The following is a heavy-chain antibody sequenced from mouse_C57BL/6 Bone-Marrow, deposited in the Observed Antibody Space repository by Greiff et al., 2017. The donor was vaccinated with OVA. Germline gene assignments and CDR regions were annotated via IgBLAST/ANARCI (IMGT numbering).Heavy chain of an antibody. CDR1: GYTFTSYW. D-gene: IGHD2-13*01. V-gene: IGHV1-5*01. CDR3: TREGDYSPYCFDY. J-gene: IGHJ2*01. Sequence: EVQLQQSGTVLARPGASVKMSCKTSGYTFTSYWMHWVKQRPGQGLEWIGAIYPGNSDTSYNQKFKGKAKLTAVTSASTAYMELSSLTNEDSAVYYCTREGDYSPYCFDYWGQGTTLTVSS. CDR2: IYPGNSDT.